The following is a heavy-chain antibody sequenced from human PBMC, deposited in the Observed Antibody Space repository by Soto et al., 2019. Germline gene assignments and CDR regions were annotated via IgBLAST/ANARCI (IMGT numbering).Heavy chain of an antibody. V-gene: IGHV1-8*01. Sequence: QVQLLQSGPEVKKPGASVEVPCKAPGYTFTSYDIIWVRKATGQGLEWMGWMNPNSGYTGYAQQLQGRVTMTWNTSISQDYMERSSQRSEDTAQDYVAMGLGSSGWTRSGYWGQGNLVTVSS. CDR1: GYTFTSYD. CDR2: MNPNSGYT. D-gene: IGHD6-19*01. CDR3: AMGLGSSGWTRSGY. J-gene: IGHJ4*02.